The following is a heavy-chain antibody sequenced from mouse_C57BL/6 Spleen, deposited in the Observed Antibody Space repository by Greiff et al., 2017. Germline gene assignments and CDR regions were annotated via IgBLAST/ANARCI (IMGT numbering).Heavy chain of an antibody. CDR2: INPNNGGT. J-gene: IGHJ4*01. CDR1: GYTFTDYN. Sequence: VQLQQSGPELVKPGASVKMSCKASGYTFTDYNMHWVKQSHGKSLEWIGYINPNNGGTRYNQKFKGKATLTANKSSSTAYMELRSLTSENSAVYYCASEQGRYAMDYRGQGTSVTVSS. D-gene: IGHD4-1*01. CDR3: ASEQGRYAMDY. V-gene: IGHV1-22*01.